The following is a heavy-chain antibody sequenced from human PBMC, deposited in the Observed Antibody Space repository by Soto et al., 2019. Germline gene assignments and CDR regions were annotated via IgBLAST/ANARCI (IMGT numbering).Heavy chain of an antibody. Sequence: SETLSLTCTVPGGSIRNGDYYWGWIRQPPGKGLEWIGYVYYSGTTYSHPSLNSRVSISVDTSENQFSLRLTSVTAADTAVYYCVTVNLVGAAYYFDYWGPGALVTVSS. CDR3: VTVNLVGAAYYFDY. CDR1: GGSIRNGDYY. J-gene: IGHJ4*02. CDR2: VYYSGTT. D-gene: IGHD1-26*01. V-gene: IGHV4-30-4*01.